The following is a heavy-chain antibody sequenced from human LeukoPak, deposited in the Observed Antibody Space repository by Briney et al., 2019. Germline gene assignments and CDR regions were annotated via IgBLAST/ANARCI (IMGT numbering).Heavy chain of an antibody. Sequence: PGGSLRLSCAASGFTVSINYMNWVRQAPGKGLEWVSVIYSGGSTYYADSVKGRFTISRDNSKNTLYLQMNSLRAEDTAVYYCARDCTARGCYYGSGIDPWGQGTLVTVSS. CDR1: GFTVSINY. J-gene: IGHJ5*02. D-gene: IGHD3-10*01. CDR3: ARDCTARGCYYGSGIDP. V-gene: IGHV3-66*01. CDR2: IYSGGST.